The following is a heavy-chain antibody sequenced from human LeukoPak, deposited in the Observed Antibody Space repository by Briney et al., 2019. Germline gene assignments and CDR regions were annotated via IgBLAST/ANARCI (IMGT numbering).Heavy chain of an antibody. CDR1: GGSFSGYY. Sequence: SETLSLTCAVYGGSFSGYYWSWIRQPPGKGLEWIGEINHSGSTNYNPSLKSRVTISVDTSKNQSSLKLSSVTAADTAVYYCARKRRGSSSWPFDYWGQGTLVTVSS. V-gene: IGHV4-34*01. CDR2: INHSGST. J-gene: IGHJ4*02. D-gene: IGHD6-13*01. CDR3: ARKRRGSSSWPFDY.